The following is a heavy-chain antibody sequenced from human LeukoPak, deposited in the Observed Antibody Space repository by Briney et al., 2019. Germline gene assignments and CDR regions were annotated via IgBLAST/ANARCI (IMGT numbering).Heavy chain of an antibody. CDR1: GFTFSDYS. D-gene: IGHD2-2*01. J-gene: IGHJ4*02. CDR2: ISPAGDST. V-gene: IGHV3-23*01. Sequence: GGSLRPSCTASGFTFSDYSMSWVRQAPGAGLEWVSAISPAGDSTTDADSVKGRFTISRDNSKSTLYLQMNGLTAEDTALYYCARRLVTAGITDFFDSWGQGTLVSVSS. CDR3: ARRLVTAGITDFFDS.